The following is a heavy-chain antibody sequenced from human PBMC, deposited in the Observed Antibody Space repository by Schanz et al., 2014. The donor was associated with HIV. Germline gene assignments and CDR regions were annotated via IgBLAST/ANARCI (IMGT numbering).Heavy chain of an antibody. J-gene: IGHJ5*02. CDR1: GGSFSSGGYY. V-gene: IGHV4-31*03. Sequence: QVQLQESGPGLVKPSQTLSLTCTVSGGSFSSGGYYWSWIRQHPGKGLEWIGYVFYSGSTYYNPSLKSRVLRSIDTSKNQFSLKLTSVTAADTAVYYGARAKLDLRRGNWFDPWGQGTLVTVSS. D-gene: IGHD1-7*01. CDR3: ARAKLDLRRGNWFDP. CDR2: VFYSGST.